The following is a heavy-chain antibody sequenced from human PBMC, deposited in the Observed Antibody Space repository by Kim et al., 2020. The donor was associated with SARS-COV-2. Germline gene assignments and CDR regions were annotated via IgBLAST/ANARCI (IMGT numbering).Heavy chain of an antibody. D-gene: IGHD6-13*01. J-gene: IGHJ4*02. Sequence: GGSLRLSCAASGFTFSSYGMHWVRQAPGKGLEWVAVIWYDGSTKYYADSVKGRFTISRDNSTHTLYLQMNSLRAEDTAVYYCARDRQWAAAGPFDYWGQG. CDR1: GFTFSSYG. CDR3: ARDRQWAAAGPFDY. CDR2: IWYDGSTK. V-gene: IGHV3-33*01.